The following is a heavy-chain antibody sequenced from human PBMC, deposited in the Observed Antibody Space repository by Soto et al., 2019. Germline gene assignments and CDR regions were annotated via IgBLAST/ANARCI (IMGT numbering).Heavy chain of an antibody. CDR2: TYYSGST. V-gene: IGHV4-59*08. Sequence: SETLSLTCTVSGGSISSYYWSWIRQPPGKGLEWIGYTYYSGSTNYNPSLKSRVTISVDTSKNQFSLKLSSVTAADTAVYYCARHRHGNTIFGVAMGLDYWSQGNLVTVSS. D-gene: IGHD3-3*01. CDR1: GGSISSYY. CDR3: ARHRHGNTIFGVAMGLDY. J-gene: IGHJ4*02.